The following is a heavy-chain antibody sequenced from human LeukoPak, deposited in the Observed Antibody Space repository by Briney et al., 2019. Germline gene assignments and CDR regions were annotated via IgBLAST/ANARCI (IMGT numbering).Heavy chain of an antibody. CDR2: ISYDGSNE. J-gene: IGHJ3*02. D-gene: IGHD1-26*01. CDR3: AKDQGHWRRSFSAFDM. V-gene: IGHV3-30*18. CDR1: EFTFGSYG. Sequence: PGGSLRLSCAASEFTFGSYGMHWVRQAPGKGLEWVAVISYDGSNEYYGDSVKGRFTISRDNSKNTLYLQMNSLRTEDTAVYYCAKDQGHWRRSFSAFDMWGQGTMVTVSS.